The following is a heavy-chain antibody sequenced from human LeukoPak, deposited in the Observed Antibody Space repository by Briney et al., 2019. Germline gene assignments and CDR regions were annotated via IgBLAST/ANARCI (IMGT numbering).Heavy chain of an antibody. CDR1: GGSISSGDYY. CDR2: IYYSGST. Sequence: SETLSLTCTVSGGSISSGDYYWSWIRQPPGKGLEWIGYIYYSGSTYYNPSLKSRVTISVDTSKNQFSLKLSSVTAADTAVYYCARVLRAVAGTWRDYWGQGTLVTVSP. J-gene: IGHJ4*02. CDR3: ARVLRAVAGTWRDY. V-gene: IGHV4-30-4*08. D-gene: IGHD6-19*01.